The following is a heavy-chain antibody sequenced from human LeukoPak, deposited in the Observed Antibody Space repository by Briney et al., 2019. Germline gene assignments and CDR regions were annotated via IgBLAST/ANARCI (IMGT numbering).Heavy chain of an antibody. CDR3: AREYSSSRALDY. CDR2: VYISGTT. D-gene: IGHD6-13*01. J-gene: IGHJ4*02. Sequence: SETLSLTCTVSGDSISSSFWSWIRQPAGKGLEWIGRVYISGTTNCNPSLKSRVTMSVDTSKNQLSLNLTSVTAADTAVYYCAREYSSSRALDYWGQGTLVTVSS. V-gene: IGHV4-4*07. CDR1: GDSISSSF.